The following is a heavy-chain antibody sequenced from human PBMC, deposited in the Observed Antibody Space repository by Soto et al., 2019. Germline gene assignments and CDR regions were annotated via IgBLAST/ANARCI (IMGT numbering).Heavy chain of an antibody. Sequence: QVQLVQSGAEVKKPGSSVKVSCKASGGTFSSYAISWVRQAPGQGLEWMGGIIPISGTANYAQKFQGRVTITADESPRTAYMELRSLRSEDTAVYYCARSQGSSTSLEIYYYYYSGMDVWGQGTRVTVSS. J-gene: IGHJ6*02. D-gene: IGHD2-2*01. CDR1: GGTFSSYA. CDR3: ARSQGSSTSLEIYYYYYSGMDV. CDR2: IIPISGTA. V-gene: IGHV1-69*01.